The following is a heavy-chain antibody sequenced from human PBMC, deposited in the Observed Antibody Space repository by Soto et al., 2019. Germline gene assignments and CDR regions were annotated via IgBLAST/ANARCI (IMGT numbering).Heavy chain of an antibody. D-gene: IGHD2-8*01. CDR2: IYYSGST. V-gene: IGHV4-31*03. Sequence: SETLSLTCTVSGGSISSGGYYWSWIRQHPGKGLEWIVYIYYSGSTYYNPSLKSRVTISVDTSKNQFSLELSSVTAADTAVYYCARAPCTDGVCSYYYGMDVWCQGTTVTVSS. CDR1: GGSISSGGYY. CDR3: ARAPCTDGVCSYYYGMDV. J-gene: IGHJ6*02.